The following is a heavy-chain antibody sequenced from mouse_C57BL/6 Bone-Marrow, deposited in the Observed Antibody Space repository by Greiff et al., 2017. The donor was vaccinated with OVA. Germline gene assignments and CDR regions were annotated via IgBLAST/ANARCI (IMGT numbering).Heavy chain of an antibody. J-gene: IGHJ1*03. CDR1: GFSLTSYG. D-gene: IGHD1-1*01. CDR3: AKKGGIYYGSSYAYFDV. CDR2: IWRGGST. Sequence: QVQLQQSGPGLVQPSQSLSITCTVSGFSLTSYGVHWVRQSPGKGLAWLGVIWRGGSTDYNAAFMSRLSITKDNSKSQVFFKMNSLQADDTAIYYCAKKGGIYYGSSYAYFDVWGTGTTVTVSS. V-gene: IGHV2-5*01.